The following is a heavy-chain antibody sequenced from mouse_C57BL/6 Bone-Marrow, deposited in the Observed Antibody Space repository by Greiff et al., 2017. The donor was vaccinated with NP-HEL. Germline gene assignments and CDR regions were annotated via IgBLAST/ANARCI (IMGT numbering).Heavy chain of an antibody. J-gene: IGHJ1*03. CDR1: GYTFTSYW. V-gene: IGHV1-69*01. CDR2: LDPSDSYT. CDR3: ARGGEYWYFDV. Sequence: QVQLQQPGAELVMPGASVKLSCKASGYTFTSYWMHWVKQRPGQGLEWIGELDPSDSYTNYNQKFKGKSTLTVDKSSSTAYMQLSSLTSEDSAVYYCARGGEYWYFDVWGTGTTVTVSS. D-gene: IGHD1-1*02.